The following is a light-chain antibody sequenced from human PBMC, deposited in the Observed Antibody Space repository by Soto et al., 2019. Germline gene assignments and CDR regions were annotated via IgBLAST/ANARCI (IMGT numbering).Light chain of an antibody. CDR1: QSVNSGS. CDR2: GAT. Sequence: DIALTQSPGTLSLSPGDRAILSCRASQSVNSGSLAWYQQRPGQAPRLLIYGATIRATGIPDKFSGSGSGTAFTRTISRLEPEDFAVYYCQQYGSSVRTFGQGTKVEIK. V-gene: IGKV3-20*01. CDR3: QQYGSSVRT. J-gene: IGKJ1*01.